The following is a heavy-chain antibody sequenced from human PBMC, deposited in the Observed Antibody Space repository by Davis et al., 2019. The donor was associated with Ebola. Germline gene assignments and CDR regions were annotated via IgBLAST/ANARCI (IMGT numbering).Heavy chain of an antibody. Sequence: SVKVSCKASGGTFSSYAISWVRQAPGQGLEWMGGIIPIFGTANYAQKFQGRVTITADESTSTAYMELSSLRSEDTAVYYCARGGRGSSGWDWFDPWGQGTLVTVSS. J-gene: IGHJ5*02. D-gene: IGHD6-19*01. CDR3: ARGGRGSSGWDWFDP. CDR1: GGTFSSYA. CDR2: IIPIFGTA. V-gene: IGHV1-69*13.